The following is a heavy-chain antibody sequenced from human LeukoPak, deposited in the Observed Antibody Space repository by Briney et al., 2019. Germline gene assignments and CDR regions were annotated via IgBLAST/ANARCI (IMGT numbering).Heavy chain of an antibody. D-gene: IGHD3-9*01. V-gene: IGHV3-30*18. J-gene: IGHJ3*02. CDR2: ISYDGSNR. Sequence: GRSLRLCCAASGFTFSSYGMHWVRQAAGKGLEWVAVISYDGSNRYYADSVKGRFTISRDNSKNTLYLQMNSLRAEDTAVFYWEKAAYDILTGYHDAFDIWGQGTMVTVSS. CDR3: EKAAYDILTGYHDAFDI. CDR1: GFTFSSYG.